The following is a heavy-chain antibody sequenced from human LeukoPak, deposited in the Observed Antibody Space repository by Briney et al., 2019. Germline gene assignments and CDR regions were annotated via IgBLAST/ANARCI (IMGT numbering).Heavy chain of an antibody. CDR2: INAGNGNT. D-gene: IGHD3-16*01. Sequence: ASVKVSCKASGYTFTSYAMHWVRQAPGQRLEWMGWINAGNGNTKYSQKFQGRVTITRDTSASTAYMELSSLRSEDTAVYYCARGKRSVYIMITFGGLTGLDVWGQGTTVTVSS. J-gene: IGHJ6*02. CDR1: GYTFTSYA. CDR3: ARGKRSVYIMITFGGLTGLDV. V-gene: IGHV1-3*01.